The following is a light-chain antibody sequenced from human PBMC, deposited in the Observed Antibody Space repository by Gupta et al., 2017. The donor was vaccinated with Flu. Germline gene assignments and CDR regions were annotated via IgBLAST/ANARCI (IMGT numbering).Light chain of an antibody. CDR1: TGAVTSGHY. J-gene: IGLJ3*02. V-gene: IGLV7-46*01. CDR2: DTS. Sequence: HAVVTQEPSLTVSPGGTVTLPCGSSTGAVTSGHYPYWFQQKPGQAPRTLIYDTSNKHSWTPARFSGSLLGGKAALTLSGAQPEDEAEYYCLLSYSGARGVFGGGTKLTVL. CDR3: LLSYSGARGV.